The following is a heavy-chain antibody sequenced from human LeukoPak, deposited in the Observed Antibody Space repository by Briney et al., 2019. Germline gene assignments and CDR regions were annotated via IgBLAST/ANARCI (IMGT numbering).Heavy chain of an antibody. D-gene: IGHD1-26*01. CDR3: VKIGGGRSSEYFQH. Sequence: GRSLRLSCAASGFTFSSYGMHWVRQAPGKGLEWVAVIWYDGSNKYYADSVKGRFTISRDNSKNTLYLQMNSLRAEDTAVYYCVKIGGGRSSEYFQHWGQGTLVTVSS. CDR2: IWYDGSNK. J-gene: IGHJ1*01. V-gene: IGHV3-33*06. CDR1: GFTFSSYG.